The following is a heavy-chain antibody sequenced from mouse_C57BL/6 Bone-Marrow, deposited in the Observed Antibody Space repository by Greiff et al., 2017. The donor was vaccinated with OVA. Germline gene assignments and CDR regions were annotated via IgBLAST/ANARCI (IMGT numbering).Heavy chain of an antibody. CDR1: GYTFTSYW. J-gene: IGHJ3*01. CDR2: IDPSDSYT. D-gene: IGHD2-4*01. CDR3: ATIYYDYDGFAY. V-gene: IGHV1-59*01. Sequence: QVQLQQPGAELVRPGTSVKLSCKASGYTFTSYWMHWVKQRPGQGLEWIGVIDPSDSYTNYNQKFKGKATLTVDTSSSTAYMQLSSLTSEDSAVYCCATIYYDYDGFAYWGQGTLVTVSA.